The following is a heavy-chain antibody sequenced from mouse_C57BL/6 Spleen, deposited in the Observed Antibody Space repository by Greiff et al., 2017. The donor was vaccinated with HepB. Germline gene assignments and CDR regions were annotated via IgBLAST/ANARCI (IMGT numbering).Heavy chain of an antibody. J-gene: IGHJ2*01. CDR1: GYTFTSYW. D-gene: IGHD1-1*01. CDR3: ARKGFIKDFDY. CDR2: IDPSDSYT. V-gene: IGHV1-69*01. Sequence: VQLQQPGAELVMPGASVKLSCKASGYTFTSYWMHWVKQRPGQGLEWIGEIDPSDSYTNYNQKFKGKSTLTVDKSSSTAYMQLSSLTSEDSAVYYCARKGFIKDFDYWGQGTTLTVSS.